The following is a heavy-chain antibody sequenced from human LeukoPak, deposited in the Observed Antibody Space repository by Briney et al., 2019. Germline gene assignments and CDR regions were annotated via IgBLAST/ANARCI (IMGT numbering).Heavy chain of an antibody. J-gene: IGHJ3*02. V-gene: IGHV3-9*03. Sequence: GGSLRLSCAASGFTFDDYAMHWVRQAPGKGLEWVSGISWNSGNKDYADSVKGRFTISRDNAKSSLYLQMNSLRAEDMALYYCARLLGYDFWSGPREGDAFDIWGQGTMVTVSS. CDR3: ARLLGYDFWSGPREGDAFDI. CDR2: ISWNSGNK. D-gene: IGHD3-3*01. CDR1: GFTFDDYA.